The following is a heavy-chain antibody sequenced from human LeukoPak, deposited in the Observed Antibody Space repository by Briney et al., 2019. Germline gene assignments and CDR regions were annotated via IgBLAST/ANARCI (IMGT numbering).Heavy chain of an antibody. Sequence: PSETLSLTCTVSGGSISSYYWSWIRQPPGKGLEWIGYIYYSGSTNYNPSLKSRVTISVDTSKNQFSLKLSSVTAADTAVYYCGRLPEEEQWLGTIDYWGQGTLVTVSS. CDR1: GGSISSYY. J-gene: IGHJ4*02. CDR3: GRLPEEEQWLGTIDY. D-gene: IGHD6-19*01. CDR2: IYYSGST. V-gene: IGHV4-59*01.